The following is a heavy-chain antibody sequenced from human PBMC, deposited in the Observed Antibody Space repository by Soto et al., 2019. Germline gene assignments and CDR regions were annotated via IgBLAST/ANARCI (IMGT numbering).Heavy chain of an antibody. D-gene: IGHD6-19*01. CDR2: IYYSGST. V-gene: IGHV4-59*01. CDR3: ARASQTRLNWFDP. Sequence: QVQLQESGPGLVKPSETLSLTCTVSGGSISSYYWSWIRQPPGKGLEWIGYIYYSGSTNYNPSLKRRVTISVDTAKNQCALKLSSVTAADTAVYYCARASQTRLNWFDPWGQGTLVTVSS. CDR1: GGSISSYY. J-gene: IGHJ5*02.